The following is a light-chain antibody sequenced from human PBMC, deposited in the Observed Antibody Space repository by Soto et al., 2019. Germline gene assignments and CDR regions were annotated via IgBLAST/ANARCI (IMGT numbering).Light chain of an antibody. CDR3: QQYNEWPPT. Sequence: EVVMTQSPATLSVSPGERATLSCGASQSVSSNLAWYQQKPGQAPRLLIHGASTRATGVPARFSGSGSGTEFTLTISSLQSEDFTIYYCQQYNEWPPTFGQGTKLEI. J-gene: IGKJ2*01. CDR1: QSVSSN. CDR2: GAS. V-gene: IGKV3-15*01.